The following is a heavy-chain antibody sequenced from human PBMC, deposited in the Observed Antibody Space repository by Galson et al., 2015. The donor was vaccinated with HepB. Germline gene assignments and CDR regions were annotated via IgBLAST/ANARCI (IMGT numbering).Heavy chain of an antibody. CDR1: GYIFTNYA. D-gene: IGHD3-22*01. V-gene: IGHV1-3*01. CDR2: INADNGNT. Sequence: QSGAEVKNPGDSLKISCKASGYIFTNYAIHWVRQAPGQRLEWMGWINADNGNTEYSQKFQGRVTFTRDTSASTAYMDLSSLRSEDTAVYYCARWYYDNRGYFELAYWGQGTLVTVSS. CDR3: ARWYYDNRGYFELAY. J-gene: IGHJ4*02.